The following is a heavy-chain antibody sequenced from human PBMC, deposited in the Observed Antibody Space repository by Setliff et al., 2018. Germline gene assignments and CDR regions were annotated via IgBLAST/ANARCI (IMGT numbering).Heavy chain of an antibody. V-gene: IGHV1-2*02. Sequence: ASVKVSCKTSGYTFTGYFIHWVRQAPRQGLEWLGWINPKSGVTSYAQSFQGRIAMTRDTSINTVYMELNSLTSDDAAVYYCARGYCDGIGCPAPLYYFDSWGQGTLVTVSS. CDR2: INPKSGVT. J-gene: IGHJ4*02. CDR3: ARGYCDGIGCPAPLYYFDS. CDR1: GYTFTGYF. D-gene: IGHD2-21*01.